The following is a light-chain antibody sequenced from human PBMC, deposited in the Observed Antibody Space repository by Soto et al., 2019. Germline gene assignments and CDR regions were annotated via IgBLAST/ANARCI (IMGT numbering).Light chain of an antibody. Sequence: DIKFAQSPSFLSTSIADKLSITCGASQGISSYLAWYQQKPGKAPKLLIYAASTLQSGVPSRFSGSGSGTEFTLTISSLQPEDFATYYCQQLNSYPITFGQGTRLEI. J-gene: IGKJ5*01. CDR1: QGISSY. CDR2: AAS. CDR3: QQLNSYPIT. V-gene: IGKV1-9*01.